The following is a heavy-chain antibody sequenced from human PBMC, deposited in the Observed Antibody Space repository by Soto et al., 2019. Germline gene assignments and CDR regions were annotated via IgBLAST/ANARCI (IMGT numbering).Heavy chain of an antibody. J-gene: IGHJ4*02. D-gene: IGHD5-12*01. CDR3: ARRRDGYNYFFDY. Sequence: LEILSLTCTVSGGSTISSSYYWGWIRQPPGKGLEWIGIIYYSGSTYYNPSLKSRVTISVDTSKNQFSLKLSSVTAADTAVYYCARRRDGYNYFFDYWGQGTLVTVS. CDR2: IYYSGST. V-gene: IGHV4-39*01. CDR1: GGSTISSSYY.